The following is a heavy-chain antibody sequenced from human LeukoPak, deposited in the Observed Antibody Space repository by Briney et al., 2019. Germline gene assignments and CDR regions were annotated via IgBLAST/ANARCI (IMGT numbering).Heavy chain of an antibody. Sequence: GGSLRLSCAASGFTFSSYAMSWVRQAPGKGLEWVSAISSSGGSTYYADSVKGRFTISRDNSKNTLYLQMNSLRAEDAAVYYCAKDRGYSYGSLDYWGQGTLVTVSS. CDR1: GFTFSSYA. D-gene: IGHD5-18*01. CDR2: ISSSGGST. CDR3: AKDRGYSYGSLDY. J-gene: IGHJ4*02. V-gene: IGHV3-23*01.